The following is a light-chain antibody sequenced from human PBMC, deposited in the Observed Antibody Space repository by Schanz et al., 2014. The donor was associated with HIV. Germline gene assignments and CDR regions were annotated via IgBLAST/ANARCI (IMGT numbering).Light chain of an antibody. CDR3: VLYLGGDVYWV. V-gene: IGLV8-61*01. Sequence: QTVVTQEPSFSVSPGGTVTLTCGFSSGSVSPTYYPSWYQQTPGQAPRTLIYNTNSRSSGVPDRFSGSILGNKAALTITGTQADDESDYYCVLYLGGDVYWVFGGGTKLTVL. CDR1: SGSVSPTYY. CDR2: NTN. J-gene: IGLJ3*02.